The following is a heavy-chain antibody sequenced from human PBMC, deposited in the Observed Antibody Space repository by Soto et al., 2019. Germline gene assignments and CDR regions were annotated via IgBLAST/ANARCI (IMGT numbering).Heavy chain of an antibody. Sequence: QVQLVQSGAEVKKPGASVKVSCKASGYTFTSHDINWMRQATGQGLEWMGWMNPNSGHTNYAQKFQGRVTMTWDTSISTAYMELTNLRSEDTAIYYCASDMSTTWGQGTLVTVSS. V-gene: IGHV1-8*01. CDR1: GYTFTSHD. CDR3: ASDMSTT. J-gene: IGHJ5*02. D-gene: IGHD2-2*01. CDR2: MNPNSGHT.